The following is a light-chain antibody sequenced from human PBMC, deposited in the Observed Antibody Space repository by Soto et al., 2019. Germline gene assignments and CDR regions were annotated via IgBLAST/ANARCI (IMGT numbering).Light chain of an antibody. CDR3: VSFTTNSSYV. CDR1: NSDVGAYIY. Sequence: QSALTQPASVSGSPGQSITISCTGTNSDVGAYIYVSWYQQHPGKAPKLMVYDINNRPSGVSNRFSGSKSANTASLTISGLQADDEADYYCVSFTTNSSYVFGTGTKVTVL. V-gene: IGLV2-14*03. J-gene: IGLJ1*01. CDR2: DIN.